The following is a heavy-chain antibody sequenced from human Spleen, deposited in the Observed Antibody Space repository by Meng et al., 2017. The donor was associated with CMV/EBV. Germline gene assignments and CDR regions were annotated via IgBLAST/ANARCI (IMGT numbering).Heavy chain of an antibody. CDR2: IRSKAYGGTT. V-gene: IGHV3-49*04. Sequence: GGSLRLSCAASGFTFSSYEMSWVRQAPGKGLEWVGFIRSKAYGGTTEYAASVKGRFTISRDDSKSIAYLQMNSLKTEDTAVYYCTRDQAYSSTDYWGQGTLVTVSS. J-gene: IGHJ4*02. D-gene: IGHD6-13*01. CDR1: GFTFSSYE. CDR3: TRDQAYSSTDY.